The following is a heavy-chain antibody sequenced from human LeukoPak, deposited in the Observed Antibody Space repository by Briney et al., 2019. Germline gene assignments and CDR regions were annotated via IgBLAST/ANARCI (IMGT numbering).Heavy chain of an antibody. Sequence: SVKVSCKASGGTFSSYAISWVRQAPGQGLEWMGGIIPIFGTANYAQKFQGRVTITADTSTSTAYMELRSLRSDDTAVYYCARDSRAYSSSPYYFDYWGQGTLVTVSS. CDR1: GGTFSSYA. D-gene: IGHD6-6*01. CDR3: ARDSRAYSSSPYYFDY. J-gene: IGHJ4*02. V-gene: IGHV1-69*06. CDR2: IIPIFGTA.